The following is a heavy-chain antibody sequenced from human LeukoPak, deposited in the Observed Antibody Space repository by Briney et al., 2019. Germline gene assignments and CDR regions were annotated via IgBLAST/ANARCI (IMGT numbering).Heavy chain of an antibody. D-gene: IGHD5-18*01. CDR3: AKDLWLLRTYYFDY. CDR2: INHNSGRT. Sequence: GGSLRLSCAASGFTFSIYAMSWVRQAPGKGLEWVSGINHNSGRTYYADSVKGRFTISRDNSKNTLYLQMNSLRAEDTAVYYCAKDLWLLRTYYFDYWGQGTLVTVSS. J-gene: IGHJ4*02. V-gene: IGHV3-23*01. CDR1: GFTFSIYA.